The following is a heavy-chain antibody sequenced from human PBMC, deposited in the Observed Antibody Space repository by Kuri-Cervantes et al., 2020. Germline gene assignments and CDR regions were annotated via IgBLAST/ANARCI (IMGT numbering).Heavy chain of an antibody. CDR2: ISFGGHT. Sequence: SETLSLTCNVSGTFISKSYWSWVRQPPGKGLEWIGYISFGGHTDYNPSLQPRTTISFDTSKNLFSLKLDSVTAADSATYFCARDTRPLWPATTTTTRFHYYMDVWGAGTTVTVSS. J-gene: IGHJ6*03. CDR3: ARDTRPLWPATTTTTRFHYYMDV. CDR1: GTFISKSY. V-gene: IGHV4-59*01. D-gene: IGHD1-1*01.